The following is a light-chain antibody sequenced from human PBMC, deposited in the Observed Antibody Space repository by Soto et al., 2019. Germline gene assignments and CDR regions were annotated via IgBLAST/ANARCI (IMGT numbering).Light chain of an antibody. J-gene: IGKJ3*01. CDR2: GAS. Sequence: IVLPPSPGPLSLSPGERATLSCRASQSVSSTYLAWYQQKPGQAPRLLIYGASSRATGIPDRFSGGGSGTDFTLTISRLEPEDFAVYYCQQYGTSFTFGPGTKVDIK. CDR3: QQYGTSFT. V-gene: IGKV3-20*01. CDR1: QSVSSTY.